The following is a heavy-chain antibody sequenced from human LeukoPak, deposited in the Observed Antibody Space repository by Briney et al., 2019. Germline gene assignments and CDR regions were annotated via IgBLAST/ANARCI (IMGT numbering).Heavy chain of an antibody. CDR2: IHYTGSA. CDR1: GGSMSNNY. CDR3: AGGGWSVDF. J-gene: IGHJ4*02. Sequence: SETLSLTCTVSGGSMSNNYWSWIRQSPGKGLEWIGYIHYTGSATYNPSLKSRVTISVDTSNNHFSLKLRSVTAADTAVYYCAGGGWSVDFWGQGTLVTVSS. D-gene: IGHD2-15*01. V-gene: IGHV4-59*08.